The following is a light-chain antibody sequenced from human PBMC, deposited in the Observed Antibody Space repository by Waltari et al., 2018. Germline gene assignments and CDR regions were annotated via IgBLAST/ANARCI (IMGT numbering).Light chain of an antibody. CDR1: EYISKS. CDR2: DVS. V-gene: IGKV1-NL1*01. CDR3: QQYYSSPLT. Sequence: MIQSPSSLSASVGDRVTITCRASEYISKSLAWYQQIPGRAPDPLVYDVSKLKSGVPSRFSGSGSGTDYSLTISSLQPEDFATYYCQQYYSSPLTFGGGTRVEV. J-gene: IGKJ4*01.